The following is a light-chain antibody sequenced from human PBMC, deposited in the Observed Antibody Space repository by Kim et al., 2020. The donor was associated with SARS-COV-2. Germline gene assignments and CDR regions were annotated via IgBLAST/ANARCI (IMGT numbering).Light chain of an antibody. Sequence: KTVTISCTRSSGNIASNYEQWYQQRPGSAPTTVIYDDNQRPSGVPDRFSGAIDSSSNAASLTISGLKTEDEADYYCQSYDSRNPWVFGGGTQLTVL. CDR2: DDN. CDR3: QSYDSRNPWV. CDR1: SGNIASNY. J-gene: IGLJ3*02. V-gene: IGLV6-57*03.